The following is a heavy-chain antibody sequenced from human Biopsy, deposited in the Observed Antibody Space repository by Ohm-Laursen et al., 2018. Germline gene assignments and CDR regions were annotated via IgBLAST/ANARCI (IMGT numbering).Heavy chain of an antibody. CDR1: GFSFSSYG. CDR2: IYGGGSPV. J-gene: IGHJ4*02. Sequence: SLRLSCAASGFSFSSYGMHWVRQAPGKGMEWISYIYGGGSPVSYADSVKGRFTISRDNAQNSLYLQMNSLRAEDTAVYYCARAYPPPGRRLVVVAGDFDCWGQGTRVTVSS. CDR3: ARAYPPPGRRLVVVAGDFDC. D-gene: IGHD2-15*01. V-gene: IGHV3-48*04.